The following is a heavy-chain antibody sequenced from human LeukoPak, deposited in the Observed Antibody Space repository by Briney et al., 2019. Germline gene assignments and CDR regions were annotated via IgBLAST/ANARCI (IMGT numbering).Heavy chain of an antibody. CDR3: ARRREYSGYILDY. D-gene: IGHD5-12*01. CDR2: IYPGDSDT. CDR1: GSIFTSYW. J-gene: IGHJ4*02. Sequence: GESLKISCKGSGSIFTSYWIGWVRQLPGKGLEWMGIIYPGDSDTRYSPSFQGQVTISADKSISTAYLQWSSLKASDTAMYYCARRREYSGYILDYWGQGTLVTVSS. V-gene: IGHV5-51*01.